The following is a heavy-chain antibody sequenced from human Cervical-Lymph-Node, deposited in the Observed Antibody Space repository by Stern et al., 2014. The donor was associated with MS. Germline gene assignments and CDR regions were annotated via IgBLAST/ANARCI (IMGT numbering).Heavy chain of an antibody. CDR3: ARPLRGINNAFDA. V-gene: IGHV5-51*01. Sequence: VQLVQSGGEVKKAGESLKISCKGSGYSFTNTWIGWVRQMHGKGLAWMGFIYPEDSDTRYSPSFQGQVSISADTSISTTYLHWSSLKASDTAMYFCARPLRGINNAFDAWGQGTMVTVYS. CDR1: GYSFTNTW. D-gene: IGHD3-10*01. J-gene: IGHJ3*01. CDR2: IYPEDSDT.